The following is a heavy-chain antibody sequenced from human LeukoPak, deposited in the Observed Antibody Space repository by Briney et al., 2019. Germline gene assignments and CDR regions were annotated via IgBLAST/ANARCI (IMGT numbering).Heavy chain of an antibody. CDR1: GGSISSSSYY. D-gene: IGHD5-24*01. CDR3: ATRRDGYVGY. CDR2: IYYSGST. Sequence: SETLSLTCTVSGGSISSSSYYWGWIRQPPGKGLEWIGNIYYSGSTFYNPSLKSRVTISVDTSKNQFSLKLSSVTAADTAVYYCATRRDGYVGYWGQGTLVTVSS. J-gene: IGHJ4*02. V-gene: IGHV4-39*01.